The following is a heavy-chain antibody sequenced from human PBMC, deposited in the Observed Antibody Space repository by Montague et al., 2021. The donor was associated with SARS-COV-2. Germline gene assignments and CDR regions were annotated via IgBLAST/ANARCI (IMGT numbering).Heavy chain of an antibody. J-gene: IGHJ4*02. CDR1: GGSISSYY. CDR3: ARVKRRYYYGLGVAAHFDY. Sequence: SETLSLTCTVSGGSISSYYWSWIRQPPGKGLEWIGYIYYSGSTNYNPSLKSRVTISVDTSKNQFSLKLSSVTAADTAVYYCARVKRRYYYGLGVAAHFDYGGQGPLVTVSS. V-gene: IGHV4-59*01. D-gene: IGHD3-10*01. CDR2: IYYSGST.